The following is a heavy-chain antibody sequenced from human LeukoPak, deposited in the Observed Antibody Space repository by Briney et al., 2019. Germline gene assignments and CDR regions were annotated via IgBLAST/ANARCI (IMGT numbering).Heavy chain of an antibody. Sequence: GGSLRLSCAASGFTFSSYWMSWVRQAPGKGLEWVAHIKQDGSEKYYVDSVKGRFTISRDNAKNSLYLQMNSLRAEDTAVYYCARGPYDFWSGTYGMDVWGQGTTVTVSS. V-gene: IGHV3-7*01. J-gene: IGHJ6*02. D-gene: IGHD3-3*01. CDR2: IKQDGSEK. CDR1: GFTFSSYW. CDR3: ARGPYDFWSGTYGMDV.